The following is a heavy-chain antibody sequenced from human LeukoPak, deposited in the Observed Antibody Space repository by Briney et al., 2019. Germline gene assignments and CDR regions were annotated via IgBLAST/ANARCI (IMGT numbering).Heavy chain of an antibody. D-gene: IGHD4-17*01. CDR1: GGTFSSYA. V-gene: IGHV1-2*02. CDR3: AAGPYGDYLSAAFDI. J-gene: IGHJ3*02. CDR2: INPNSGGT. Sequence: ASVKVSCKASGGTFSSYAISWVRQAPGQGLEWMGWINPNSGGTNYAQKFQGRVTMTRDTSISTAYMELSRLRSDDTAVYYCAAGPYGDYLSAAFDIWGQGTMVTVSS.